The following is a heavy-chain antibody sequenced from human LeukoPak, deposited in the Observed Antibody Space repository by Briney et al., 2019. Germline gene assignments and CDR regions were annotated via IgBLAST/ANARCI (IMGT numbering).Heavy chain of an antibody. V-gene: IGHV3-30*18. J-gene: IGHJ4*02. CDR2: ISYDGGKK. Sequence: GRSLRLSCEAPGFTFATYGMHWVRQAPGKGPEWVAFISYDGGKKYYPDSVKGRFTISRDNSRNTLYLQINSLRPEDTAVFYCAKAPIAMTGSFFEYWGLGTLVTVSS. CDR3: AKAPIAMTGSFFEY. CDR1: GFTFATYG. D-gene: IGHD6-19*01.